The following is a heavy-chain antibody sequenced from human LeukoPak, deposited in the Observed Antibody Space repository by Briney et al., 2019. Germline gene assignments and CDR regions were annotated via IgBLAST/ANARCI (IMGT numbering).Heavy chain of an antibody. D-gene: IGHD3-3*01. J-gene: IGHJ6*03. Sequence: ASVKVSCKASGYTFTSYYMHWVRQAPGQGLEWMGIINPSGGSTSYAQKFQGRVTMTRDMSTSTVYMELSSLRSEDTAVYYCARDPLFKGYYDFWSGYYSPWYYYMDVWGKGTTVTVSS. CDR1: GYTFTSYY. CDR2: INPSGGST. CDR3: ARDPLFKGYYDFWSGYYSPWYYYMDV. V-gene: IGHV1-46*01.